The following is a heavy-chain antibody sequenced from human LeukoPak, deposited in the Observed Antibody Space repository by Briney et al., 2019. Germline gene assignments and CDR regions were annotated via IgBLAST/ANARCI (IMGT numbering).Heavy chain of an antibody. CDR3: AREGIYGSSSPPGY. Sequence: EGSLRLSCAASGFTFSKYWMSWVRQAPGKGLEWVANINHDGSETYYVDSVKGRFTISRDNAKNSLFLQMISLRAEDTAVYYCAREGIYGSSSPPGYWGQGTLVTVSS. J-gene: IGHJ4*02. V-gene: IGHV3-7*01. CDR1: GFTFSKYW. CDR2: INHDGSET. D-gene: IGHD6-6*01.